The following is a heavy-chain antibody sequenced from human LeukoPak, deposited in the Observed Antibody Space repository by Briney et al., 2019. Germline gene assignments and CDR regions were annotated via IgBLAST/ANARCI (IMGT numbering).Heavy chain of an antibody. J-gene: IGHJ6*02. V-gene: IGHV3-43*02. CDR3: AKTYYDILTGYWYYGMDV. CDR2: ISGDGGST. D-gene: IGHD3-9*01. Sequence: GGSLRLSCAASGFTFDDYATHWVRQAPGKGLEWVSLISGDGGSTYYADSVKGRFTISRDNSKNSLYLQMNSLSTEDTALYYCAKTYYDILTGYWYYGMDVWGQGTTVTVSS. CDR1: GFTFDDYA.